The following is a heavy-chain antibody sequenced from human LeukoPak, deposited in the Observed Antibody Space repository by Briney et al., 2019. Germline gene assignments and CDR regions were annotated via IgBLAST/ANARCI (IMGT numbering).Heavy chain of an antibody. J-gene: IGHJ4*02. CDR1: GFTFSSYA. CDR2: LSGSGGGT. D-gene: IGHD3-10*01. CDR3: AKDRSGNRPMNFDY. V-gene: IGHV3-23*01. Sequence: GGSLRLSCAASGFTFSSYAMSWVRQAPGKGLEWVSGLSGSGGGTYYADSVEGRFTISRDNSKNTLYLQMNSLRAEDTAVYYCAKDRSGNRPMNFDYWGQGTLVTVSS.